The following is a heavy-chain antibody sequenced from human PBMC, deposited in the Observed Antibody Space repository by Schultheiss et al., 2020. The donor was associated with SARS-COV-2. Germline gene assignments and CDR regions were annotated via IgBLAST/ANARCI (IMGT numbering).Heavy chain of an antibody. CDR2: IWYDGSNK. CDR3: ARDSSSTVGIMVIAPDH. V-gene: IGHV3-33*01. CDR1: GFTFSSYG. J-gene: IGHJ4*02. Sequence: GGSLRLSCAASGFTFSSYGMHWVRQAPGKGLEWVAVIWYDGSNKYYADSVKGRFTISRDNSKNTLYLQMNSLRAEDTAVYYCARDSSSTVGIMVIAPDHWGQGTLVTVSS. D-gene: IGHD2-21*01.